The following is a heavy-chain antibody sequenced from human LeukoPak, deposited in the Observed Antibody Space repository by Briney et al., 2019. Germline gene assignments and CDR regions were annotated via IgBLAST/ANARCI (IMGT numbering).Heavy chain of an antibody. D-gene: IGHD1-1*01. CDR2: INHSGST. J-gene: IGHJ5*02. CDR1: GGSFSGYY. CDR3: AREGTNGTHLNWFDP. V-gene: IGHV4-34*01. Sequence: PSETLSLTCAVYGGSFSGYYWSWIRQPPGKGLEWIGEINHSGSTNYNPSLKSRVTISVDTSKNQFSLKLSSLTAADTAVYYCAREGTNGTHLNWFDPWGQGTLVTVSS.